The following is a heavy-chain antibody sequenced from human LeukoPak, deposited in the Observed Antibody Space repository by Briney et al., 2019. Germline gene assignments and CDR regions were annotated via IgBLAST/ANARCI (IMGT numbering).Heavy chain of an antibody. CDR2: INWNGGST. Sequence: PGGWLRLSCAASGFKFDDYGMSWVRQAPGKGLEWVSGINWNGGSTGYVDSVKGRFTISRDNAKNSLFLHMNSLRVEDTALYYCARDRVVVATTTPPYWYFDLWGRGTRVTVSS. CDR1: GFKFDDYG. D-gene: IGHD2-15*01. V-gene: IGHV3-20*04. J-gene: IGHJ2*01. CDR3: ARDRVVVATTTPPYWYFDL.